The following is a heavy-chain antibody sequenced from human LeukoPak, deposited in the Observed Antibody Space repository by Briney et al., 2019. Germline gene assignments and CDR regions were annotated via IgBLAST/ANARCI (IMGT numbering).Heavy chain of an antibody. V-gene: IGHV1-2*02. CDR2: INPNSGGT. Sequence: ASVKVSCKASGYTFTGYYMHWVRQAPGQGLEWMGWINPNSGGTNYAQKFQGRVTMTRDTSISTAYMELSRLRSDDTAVYYCAREGCSSTGCYYFDYWGQGTLVTVSS. CDR1: GYTFTGYY. D-gene: IGHD2-2*01. J-gene: IGHJ4*02. CDR3: AREGCSSTGCYYFDY.